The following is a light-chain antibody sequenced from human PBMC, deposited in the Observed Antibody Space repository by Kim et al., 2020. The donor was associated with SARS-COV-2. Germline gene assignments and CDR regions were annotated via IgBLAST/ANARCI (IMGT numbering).Light chain of an antibody. CDR3: QQYHTHST. V-gene: IGKV1-5*03. CDR2: KTS. Sequence: ASVGDTVTSTCRARQNVNIWLAWYQQKPGQVPKLLIHKTSGLQRGVPSRFSGGGSGTDFTLTISSLQPDDFATYYCQQYHTHSTFGQGTKVDIK. J-gene: IGKJ1*01. CDR1: QNVNIW.